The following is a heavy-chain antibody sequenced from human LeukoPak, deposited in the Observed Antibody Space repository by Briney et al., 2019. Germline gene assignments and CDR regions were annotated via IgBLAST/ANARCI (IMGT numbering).Heavy chain of an antibody. J-gene: IGHJ4*02. Sequence: GSLRLSCAASGFTVSSNYMSWVRQAPGKGLEWVSYISSSSRPIYYADSVKGRFTISRDNAKNSLYLQMNSLRAEDAGVYYCASWGGSKNGHNFWGPFDYGGRGPLVTVSS. CDR3: ASWGGSKNGHNFWGPFDY. CDR2: ISSSSRPI. CDR1: GFTVSSNY. V-gene: IGHV3-48*01. D-gene: IGHD5-24*01.